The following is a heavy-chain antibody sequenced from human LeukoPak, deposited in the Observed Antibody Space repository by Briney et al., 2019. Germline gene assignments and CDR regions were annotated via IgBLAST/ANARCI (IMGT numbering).Heavy chain of an antibody. CDR3: ARDHSQDWGSWLDP. J-gene: IGHJ5*02. Sequence: SQTLSLTCTVSGGSISSYYWSWIRQPPGKGLEWIGYIYYSGSTNYNPSLKSRVTRSVDTSKNQFSLKLSSVTAADTAVYYCARDHSQDWGSWLDPWGPGTLVTVSS. CDR2: IYYSGST. CDR1: GGSISSYY. V-gene: IGHV4-59*01. D-gene: IGHD3-16*01.